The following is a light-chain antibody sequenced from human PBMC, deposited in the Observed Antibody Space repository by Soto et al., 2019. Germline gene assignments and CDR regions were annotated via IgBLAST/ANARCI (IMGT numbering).Light chain of an antibody. J-gene: IGKJ5*01. CDR2: DAS. V-gene: IGKV3-11*01. CDR3: QQRSNWPSIS. Sequence: EIVLTQSPATLSFSPGERATLSCRASQSVSISYLAWYQQKPGQAPRLLIYDASNRATGIPARFSGSGSGADFTLTINSLEPEDSAVYYCQQRSNWPSISFGQGTRLEI. CDR1: QSVSISY.